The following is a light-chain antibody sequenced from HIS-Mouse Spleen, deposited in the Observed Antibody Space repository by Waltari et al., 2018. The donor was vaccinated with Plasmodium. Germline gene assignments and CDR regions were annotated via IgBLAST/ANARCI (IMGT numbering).Light chain of an antibody. CDR2: AAS. J-gene: IGKJ1*01. CDR1: QSISNY. V-gene: IGKV1-39*01. Sequence: DIQMTQSPSSLSASVGDRVTITCRASQSISNYLNWYQQKPGKAPKFLIYAASTLQSGVPSMFSGSGSGTDFTLTISSRQPEDCATDYCQQSYSTWTFGQGTKVEIK. CDR3: QQSYSTWT.